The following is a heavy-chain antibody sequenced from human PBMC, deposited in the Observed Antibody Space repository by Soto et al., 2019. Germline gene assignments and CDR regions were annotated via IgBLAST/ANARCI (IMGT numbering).Heavy chain of an antibody. CDR1: GFTFSSYA. CDR3: AKDLYSYGRTIFDY. V-gene: IGHV3-23*01. CDR2: ISGSGGST. Sequence: EVQLLESGGGLVQPGGSLRLSCAASGFTFSSYAMSWVRQAPEKGLEWVSAISGSGGSTYYADSVKGRFTISRDNSKNTLYLQMKSLRAEDTAVYYCAKDLYSYGRTIFDYWGQGTLVTVSS. J-gene: IGHJ4*02. D-gene: IGHD5-18*01.